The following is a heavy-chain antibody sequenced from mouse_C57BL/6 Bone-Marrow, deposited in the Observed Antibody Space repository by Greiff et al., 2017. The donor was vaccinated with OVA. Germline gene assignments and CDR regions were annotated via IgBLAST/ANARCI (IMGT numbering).Heavy chain of an antibody. CDR3: ARTTTVVAPRGLYCAMDY. CDR2: IDPSDSYT. V-gene: IGHV1-50*01. J-gene: IGHJ4*01. CDR1: GYTFTSYW. Sequence: QVQLQQPGAELVKPGASVKLSCKASGYTFTSYWMQWVKQRPGQGLEWIGEIDPSDSYTNYNQKFKGKATLTVDTSSSTAYMQLSSLTSEDSAVYYCARTTTVVAPRGLYCAMDYWGQGTSVTVSA. D-gene: IGHD1-1*01.